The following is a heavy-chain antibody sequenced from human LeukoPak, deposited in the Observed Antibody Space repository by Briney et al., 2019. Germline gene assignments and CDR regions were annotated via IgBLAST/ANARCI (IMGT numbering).Heavy chain of an antibody. J-gene: IGHJ4*02. CDR2: ISGSGANT. V-gene: IGHV3-23*01. CDR3: AKYPASGGYFDY. Sequence: GGPLRLSCAASGFTFSTYSMSWVRLAPGKGLEWVSGISGSGANTYYADSVKGRFTIPRDNSKNTLYLQMNSLRAEDTAVFYCAKYPASGGYFDYWGQGTLVTVSS. D-gene: IGHD6-13*01. CDR1: GFTFSTYS.